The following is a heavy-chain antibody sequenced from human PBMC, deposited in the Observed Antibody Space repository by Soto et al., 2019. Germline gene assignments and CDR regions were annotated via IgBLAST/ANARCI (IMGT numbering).Heavy chain of an antibody. CDR1: GYTFTSYG. Sequence: QVQLVQSGTEVKKPGASVKVSCKASGYTFTSYGISWVRQAPGQGLEWMGWISPYDDNTNYAQNLQGRVTMTTDTSTRTAYMELRSLISDDTAVYYCARGGYYDSSGSRNYHYYGMDAWGQGTTVTVS. CDR2: ISPYDDNT. V-gene: IGHV1-18*01. CDR3: ARGGYYDSSGSRNYHYYGMDA. D-gene: IGHD3-22*01. J-gene: IGHJ6*02.